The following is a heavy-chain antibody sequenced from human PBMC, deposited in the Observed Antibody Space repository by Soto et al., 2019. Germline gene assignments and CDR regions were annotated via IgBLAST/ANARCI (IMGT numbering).Heavy chain of an antibody. CDR3: ARVALSMVRGVITYYYGMDV. CDR2: ISAYNGNT. D-gene: IGHD3-10*01. V-gene: IGHV1-18*01. Sequence: QVQLVQSGAEVKKPGASVKVSCKASGYTFTSYGISWVRQAPGQGLEWMGWISAYNGNTNYAQKLQGRVTMTTDTSTSTAYMELRSLRSDDTAVYYCARVALSMVRGVITYYYGMDVWGQGTTVTVSS. J-gene: IGHJ6*02. CDR1: GYTFTSYG.